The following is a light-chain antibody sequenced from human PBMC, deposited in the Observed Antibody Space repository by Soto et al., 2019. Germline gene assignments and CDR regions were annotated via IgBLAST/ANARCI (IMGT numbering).Light chain of an antibody. CDR2: GAS. CDR3: QQRSNWPWT. V-gene: IGKV3-11*01. Sequence: ERGLVQAPATQALSPGEGATLPCRASQSVSSYLAWYQQKPGQAPRLLIFGASSRATDIPDRFSGSGSGTDFTLTISRLEPEDFAVYYCQQRSNWPWTFGQGTKVDIK. J-gene: IGKJ1*01. CDR1: QSVSSY.